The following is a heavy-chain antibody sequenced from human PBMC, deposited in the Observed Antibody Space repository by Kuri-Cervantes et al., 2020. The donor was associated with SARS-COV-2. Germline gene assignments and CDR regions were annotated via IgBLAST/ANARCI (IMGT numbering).Heavy chain of an antibody. Sequence: SETLSLTCTVSGGSISSSCYYWVWIRQPPGKGREWIREINHSGSTNYNPSLKSRVTISVDTSKNQFSLKLSSVTAADTAVYYCARCRTVLIAARLRYYYYMDVWGKGTTVTVSS. CDR2: INHSGST. V-gene: IGHV4-39*07. D-gene: IGHD6-6*01. CDR1: GGSISSSCYY. J-gene: IGHJ6*03. CDR3: ARCRTVLIAARLRYYYYMDV.